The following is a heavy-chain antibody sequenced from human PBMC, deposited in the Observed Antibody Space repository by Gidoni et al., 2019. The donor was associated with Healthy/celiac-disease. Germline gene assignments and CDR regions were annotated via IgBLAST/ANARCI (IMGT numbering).Heavy chain of an antibody. J-gene: IGHJ6*02. Sequence: QVQLVQSGAEVKKPGASVKVSCKASGYTFTSYDINWVRQATGQGLEWMGWMHPNSGNTGYAQKFQGRVTMTRNTSISTAYMELSSLRSEDTAVYYCARASGYDYFYYYDGMDVWGQGTTVTVSS. CDR2: MHPNSGNT. CDR1: GYTFTSYD. D-gene: IGHD5-12*01. V-gene: IGHV1-8*01. CDR3: ARASGYDYFYYYDGMDV.